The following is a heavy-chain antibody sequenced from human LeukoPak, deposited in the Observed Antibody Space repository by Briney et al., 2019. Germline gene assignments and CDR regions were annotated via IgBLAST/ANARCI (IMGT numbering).Heavy chain of an antibody. D-gene: IGHD3-16*01. Sequence: ASVKVSCKTSGYSFTIYDINWLRQAPGQGPEWMGWVNTATGNTSYAQKFQGRGSMTRDTSRTTAYMELRSLTSEDTAVYFCARVWGPTPIHYFDYWGQGSLVTVSP. CDR1: GYSFTIYD. V-gene: IGHV1-8*01. J-gene: IGHJ4*02. CDR2: VNTATGNT. CDR3: ARVWGPTPIHYFDY.